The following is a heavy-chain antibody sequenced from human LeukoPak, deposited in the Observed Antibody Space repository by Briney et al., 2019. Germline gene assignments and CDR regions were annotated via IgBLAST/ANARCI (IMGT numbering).Heavy chain of an antibody. CDR3: SSGDCGGDPCYV. Sequence: GGSLRLSCAASGFTVSSNYMSWVRQAPGKGLEWVSVIYSGGSTYYADSVKGRFTISRDNSKNTLYLQMNSLRAEDTAVYYCSSGDCGGDPCYVWGQGTTVTVSS. CDR1: GFTVSSNY. CDR2: IYSGGST. D-gene: IGHD2-21*02. J-gene: IGHJ3*01. V-gene: IGHV3-53*01.